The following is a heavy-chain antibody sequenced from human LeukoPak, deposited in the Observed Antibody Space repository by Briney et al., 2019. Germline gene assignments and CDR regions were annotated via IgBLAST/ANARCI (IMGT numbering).Heavy chain of an antibody. CDR2: VYFDGNPTY. D-gene: IGHD6-13*01. CDR1: GGSIISSY. Sequence: SDTLSLTCSVSGGSIISSYWIWIRQPPGKGLVWMGYVYFDGNPTYNYNPSIKSRVTISVDTSKNQLSLRLSSVTATDTAVYFCARIAAAGPFDYWGQGALVTVSS. V-gene: IGHV4-59*08. CDR3: ARIAAAGPFDY. J-gene: IGHJ4*02.